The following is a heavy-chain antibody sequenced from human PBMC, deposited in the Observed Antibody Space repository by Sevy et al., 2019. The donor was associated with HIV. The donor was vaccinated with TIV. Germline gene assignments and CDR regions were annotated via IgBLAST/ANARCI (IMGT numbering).Heavy chain of an antibody. Sequence: GGSLRLSCAASGFTFSSYSMNWVRQAPGKGLEWVSYISSSSTIYYADSVKGRFTISRDNAKNSLYLQMNSLRAEDTAVYYCARMGHGDYVRFYYYYYGMDVWGQGTTVTVSS. CDR1: GFTFSSYS. CDR2: ISSSSTI. D-gene: IGHD4-17*01. CDR3: ARMGHGDYVRFYYYYYGMDV. V-gene: IGHV3-48*01. J-gene: IGHJ6*02.